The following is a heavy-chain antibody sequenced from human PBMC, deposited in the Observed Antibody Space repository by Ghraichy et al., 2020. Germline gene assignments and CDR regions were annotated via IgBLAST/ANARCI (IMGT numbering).Heavy chain of an antibody. D-gene: IGHD1-26*01. Sequence: SETLSLTCTVSGGSVSSGSYYWSWIRQPPGQELEWIGYIYYSGSTNYNPSLKSRATISVDTSKNQFSLKLSSVTAADTAVYYCARASVAPPRAWGGNFDYWGQGTLVTVSS. CDR3: ARASVAPPRAWGGNFDY. CDR2: IYYSGST. CDR1: GGSVSSGSYY. V-gene: IGHV4-61*01. J-gene: IGHJ4*02.